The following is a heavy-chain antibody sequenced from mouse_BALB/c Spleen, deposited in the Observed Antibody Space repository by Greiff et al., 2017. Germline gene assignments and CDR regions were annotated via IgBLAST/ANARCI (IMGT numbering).Heavy chain of an antibody. J-gene: IGHJ2*01. CDR2: ISSGGST. CDR1: GFTFSSYA. V-gene: IGHV5-6-5*01. Sequence: DVMLVESGGGLVKPGGSLKLSCAASGFTFSSYAMSWVRQTPEKRLEWVASISSGGSTYYPDSVKGRFTISRDNARNILYLQMSSLRSEDTAMYYCARRGFHYDSFDYWGQGTTLTVSS. D-gene: IGHD2-4*01. CDR3: ARRGFHYDSFDY.